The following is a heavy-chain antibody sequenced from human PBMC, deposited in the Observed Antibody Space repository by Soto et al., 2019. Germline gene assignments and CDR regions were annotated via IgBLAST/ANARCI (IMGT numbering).Heavy chain of an antibody. J-gene: IGHJ4*02. CDR2: IYYSGST. Sequence: QLQLQESGPGLVKPSETLSLTCTVSGGSISSSSYYWGWIRQPPGKGLEWIGSIYYSGSTYYNPSLRSRVTISVDTSKNQCSLTLSSVTAADTAVYYCARHRFGSSPFDYWGQGTLVTVSS. V-gene: IGHV4-39*01. CDR3: ARHRFGSSPFDY. CDR1: GGSISSSSYY. D-gene: IGHD6-13*01.